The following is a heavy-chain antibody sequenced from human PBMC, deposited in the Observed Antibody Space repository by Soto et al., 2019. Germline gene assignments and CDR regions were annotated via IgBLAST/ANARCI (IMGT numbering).Heavy chain of an antibody. Sequence: RLSCAASGFTFSDYYMSWIRQAPGKGLEWVSYISSSGSTIYYADSVKGRFTISRDNAKNSLYLQMNSLRAEDTAVYYCARAEGTVTYYYYYGMDVWGQGTTVTVSS. J-gene: IGHJ6*02. CDR3: ARAEGTVTYYYYYGMDV. CDR1: GFTFSDYY. D-gene: IGHD1-1*01. CDR2: ISSSGSTI. V-gene: IGHV3-11*01.